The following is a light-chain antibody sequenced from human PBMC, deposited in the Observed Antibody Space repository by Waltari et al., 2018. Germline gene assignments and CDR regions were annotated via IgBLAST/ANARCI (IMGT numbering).Light chain of an antibody. Sequence: DIQMTQSPSTLSASVGDRVTITCRASQSISSWLAWYQQKPGKAPKLLIYKASSLESGVPSRFRGSGSGTEFTLTISSLQPDDFATYDCQQYNSYPYTFGQGTKLEIK. CDR1: QSISSW. J-gene: IGKJ2*01. V-gene: IGKV1-5*03. CDR3: QQYNSYPYT. CDR2: KAS.